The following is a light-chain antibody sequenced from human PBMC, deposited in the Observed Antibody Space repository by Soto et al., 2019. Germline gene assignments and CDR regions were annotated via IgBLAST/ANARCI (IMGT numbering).Light chain of an antibody. CDR2: DVN. J-gene: IGLJ3*02. CDR1: NTDIGAYNS. Sequence: QSALTQPASVSGSPGQSITISCTGTNTDIGAYNSVSWYQQYPGKAPKLIIYDVNNRPSGISNRFSGSKSGYTASLTISGLQADEEAYYYCSSSTTLTTEVFGGGTKLTVL. CDR3: SSSTTLTTEV. V-gene: IGLV2-14*03.